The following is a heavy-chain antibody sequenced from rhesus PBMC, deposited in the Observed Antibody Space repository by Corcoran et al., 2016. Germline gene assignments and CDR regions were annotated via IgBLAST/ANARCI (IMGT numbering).Heavy chain of an antibody. CDR2: IYGSGGST. D-gene: IGHD6-25*01. CDR3: ASVVAAAGPDY. V-gene: IGHV4-93*01. Sequence: QVKLQESGPAVVKPSETLSLTCAVSGGSISSSTWWSWIRLSPGKGLEWIGGIYGSGGSTEYNPSLKSPVTISKHTSKNQFALKLSPATAADTAVYYCASVVAAAGPDYWGQGVLVTVSS. CDR1: GGSISSSTW. J-gene: IGHJ4*01.